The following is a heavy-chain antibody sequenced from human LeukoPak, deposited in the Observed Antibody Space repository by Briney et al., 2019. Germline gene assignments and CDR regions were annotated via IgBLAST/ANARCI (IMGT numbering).Heavy chain of an antibody. D-gene: IGHD5-18*01. CDR2: IKKDGSEK. CDR3: ARDLSGITGYTYGRGIDY. V-gene: IGHV3-7*01. J-gene: IGHJ4*02. Sequence: PGGSLRLSCAASGFTFSSDRMSWVRQAPGKGLEWVANIKKDGSEKYYVDSVKGRFTISRDNAKTSLYLQMNSLRAEDTAVYYCARDLSGITGYTYGRGIDYWGQGTLVTVSS. CDR1: GFTFSSDR.